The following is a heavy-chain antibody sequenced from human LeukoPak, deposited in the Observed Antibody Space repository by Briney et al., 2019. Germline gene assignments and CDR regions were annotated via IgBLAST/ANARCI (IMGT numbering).Heavy chain of an antibody. V-gene: IGHV1-3*01. Sequence: ASVKVSCKASGYTFTSYAMHWVRQAPGQRLEWMGWINAGNGNTKYSQKFQGRVTITKDTSASTAYMELSSLRSEDTAVYYCARDHYDSYYSFQHWGQGTLVTVSS. CDR3: ARDHYDSYYSFQH. D-gene: IGHD3-22*01. CDR1: GYTFTSYA. J-gene: IGHJ1*01. CDR2: INAGNGNT.